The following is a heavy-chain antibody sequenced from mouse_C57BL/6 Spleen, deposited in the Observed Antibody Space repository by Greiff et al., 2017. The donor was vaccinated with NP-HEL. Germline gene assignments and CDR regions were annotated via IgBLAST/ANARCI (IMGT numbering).Heavy chain of an antibody. CDR1: GYTFTSYW. D-gene: IGHD2-2*01. CDR3: ARNGYDGGYFDV. V-gene: IGHV1-69*01. CDR2: IDPSDSYT. Sequence: VQLQQPGAELVMPGASVKLSCKASGYTFTSYWMHWVKQRPGQGLEWIGEIDPSDSYTNYNQKFKGKSTLTVDKSSSTAYMQLSSLTSEDSAVYYCARNGYDGGYFDVWGTGTTVTVSS. J-gene: IGHJ1*03.